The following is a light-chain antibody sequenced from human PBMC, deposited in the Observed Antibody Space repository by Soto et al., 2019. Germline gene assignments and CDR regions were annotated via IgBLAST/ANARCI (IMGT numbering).Light chain of an antibody. CDR1: SSDVGSYNL. CDR2: EGS. Sequence: QSALTQPASVSGSPGQSITISCTGTSSDVGSYNLVSWYQQHQGKAPKLMIYEGSKRPSGVSNRFSGSKSGNTASLTISGLQAEDEADYYCCSYAGSSTLYVFGTGTQLTVL. CDR3: CSYAGSSTLYV. J-gene: IGLJ1*01. V-gene: IGLV2-23*01.